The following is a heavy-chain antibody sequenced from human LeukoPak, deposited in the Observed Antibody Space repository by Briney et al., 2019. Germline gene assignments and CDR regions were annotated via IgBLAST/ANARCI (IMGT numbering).Heavy chain of an antibody. CDR2: ISHSGST. CDR3: AGHHPHNTVDF. CDR1: GGSISNYY. J-gene: IGHJ4*02. D-gene: IGHD2-8*02. Sequence: SETLSLTCTASGGSISNYYWSWIRQPPGKGLEWVWYISHSGSTNYSPSLKSRVTISLDTSKNQFSLKLSSVTAADTAVYYCAGHHPHNTVDFWGQGTLVTVSS. V-gene: IGHV4-59*08.